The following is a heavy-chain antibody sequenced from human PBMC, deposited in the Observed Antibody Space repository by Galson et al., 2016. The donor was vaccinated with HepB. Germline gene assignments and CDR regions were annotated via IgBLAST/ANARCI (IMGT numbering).Heavy chain of an antibody. D-gene: IGHD6-19*01. Sequence: SETLSPTCIVSGGSISSAYSWGWIRQPPGRGLEWIGSIYSSDDTYYNPSLKSRVTISVEPSTNQFSLSLNSVPAADTGFYYCATSIVVAGKYYYYYMDVWGKGTTVTASS. CDR3: ATSIVVAGKYYYYYMDV. J-gene: IGHJ6*03. CDR1: GGSISSAYS. V-gene: IGHV4-39*01. CDR2: IYSSDDT.